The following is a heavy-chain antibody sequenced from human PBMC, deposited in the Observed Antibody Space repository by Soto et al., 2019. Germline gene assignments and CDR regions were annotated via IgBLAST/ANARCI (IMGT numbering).Heavy chain of an antibody. V-gene: IGHV4-34*01. J-gene: IGHJ3*02. D-gene: IGHD3-16*02. Sequence: SETLSLTCAVYGGSFSGYYWSWIRQPPGKGLEWIGEINHSGSTNYNPSLKSRVTISVDTSKNQFSLKLSSVTAADTAVYYCARDMITFGGVIPRHAFDIWGQGTMVTVSS. CDR1: GGSFSGYY. CDR2: INHSGST. CDR3: ARDMITFGGVIPRHAFDI.